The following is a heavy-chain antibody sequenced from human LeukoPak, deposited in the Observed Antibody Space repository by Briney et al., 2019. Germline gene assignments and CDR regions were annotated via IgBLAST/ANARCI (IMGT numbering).Heavy chain of an antibody. Sequence: GGSLRLSCAASGFTFSSYSMNWVRQAPGKGLEWVSSISSSSSYIYYADSVKGRFTISRANAKNSLYLQMNSLRAEDTAVYYCARLNRSYHEAFDIWGQGTMVTVSS. CDR3: ARLNRSYHEAFDI. CDR2: ISSSSSYI. CDR1: GFTFSSYS. D-gene: IGHD1-14*01. J-gene: IGHJ3*02. V-gene: IGHV3-21*01.